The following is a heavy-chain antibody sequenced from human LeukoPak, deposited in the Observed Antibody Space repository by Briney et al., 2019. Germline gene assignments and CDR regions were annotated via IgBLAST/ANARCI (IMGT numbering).Heavy chain of an antibody. CDR3: ARRSVVVPAATYWYFDL. V-gene: IGHV4-38-2*01. Sequence: PSETLSLTCAVSGYSISSGYYWGWIRQPPGKGLEWIGSIYHSGSTYYNPSLKSRVTISVDTSKNQFSPKLSSVTAADTAVYYCARRSVVVPAATYWYFDLWGRGTLVTVSS. D-gene: IGHD2-2*01. CDR2: IYHSGST. J-gene: IGHJ2*01. CDR1: GYSISSGYY.